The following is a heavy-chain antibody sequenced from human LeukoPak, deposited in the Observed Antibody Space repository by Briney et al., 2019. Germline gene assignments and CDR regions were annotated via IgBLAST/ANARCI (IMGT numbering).Heavy chain of an antibody. J-gene: IGHJ5*02. CDR1: GFTISSNY. V-gene: IGHV3-53*01. CDR3: ARALIAAAGPNWFDP. CDR2: IYSGGST. Sequence: GGSLRLSCAASGFTISSNYMSWVRQAPGKGLEWVSVIYSGGSTYYADSVKGRFTISRDNSKNTLYLQMNSLRAEDTAVYYCARALIAAAGPNWFDPWGQGTLVTVSS. D-gene: IGHD6-13*01.